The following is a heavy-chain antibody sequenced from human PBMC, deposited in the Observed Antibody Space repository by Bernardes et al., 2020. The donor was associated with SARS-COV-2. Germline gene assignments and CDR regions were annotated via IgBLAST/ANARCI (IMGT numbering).Heavy chain of an antibody. V-gene: IGHV3-48*03. J-gene: IGHJ2*01. Sequence: GSLRLSCAASGFTFSSYEMNWVRQAPGKGLEWVSYISSSGSTIYYADSVKGRFTISRDNAKNSLYLQMNSLRAEDTAVYYCARDVYGGNLGGSYWYFDLWGRGTLVTVSS. CDR2: ISSSGSTI. CDR3: ARDVYGGNLGGSYWYFDL. D-gene: IGHD4-17*01. CDR1: GFTFSSYE.